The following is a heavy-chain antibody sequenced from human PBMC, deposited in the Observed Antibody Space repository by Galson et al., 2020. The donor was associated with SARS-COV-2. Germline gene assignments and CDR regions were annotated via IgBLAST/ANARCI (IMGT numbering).Heavy chain of an antibody. Sequence: SETLSLTCAVSGGPISNGAYYWSWIRQVPGKGLEWIGYIFYSGTTYYNPSLKSRVTISVDTSKNQFSLKLNSVTAADTAVYYCATDSSGYGGFDPWGQGALVTVSS. J-gene: IGHJ5*02. V-gene: IGHV4-31*11. CDR3: ATDSSGYGGFDP. CDR1: GGPISNGAYY. CDR2: IFYSGTT. D-gene: IGHD3-22*01.